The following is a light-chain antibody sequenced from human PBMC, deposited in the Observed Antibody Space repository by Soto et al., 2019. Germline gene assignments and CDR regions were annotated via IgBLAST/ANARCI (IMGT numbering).Light chain of an antibody. J-gene: IGLJ1*01. CDR3: ISYTGSSTSYV. CDR2: EVS. V-gene: IGLV2-14*01. CDR1: SSDVGSYDH. Sequence: HSVLAQPASVSGSPGQSITISCSGTSSDVGSYDHVAWYQQFPGKTHKLMIYEVSNRPSGVSSRFSGSKSGNTASLTISGLQAEDEADYYCISYTGSSTSYVFGRGTKVTVX.